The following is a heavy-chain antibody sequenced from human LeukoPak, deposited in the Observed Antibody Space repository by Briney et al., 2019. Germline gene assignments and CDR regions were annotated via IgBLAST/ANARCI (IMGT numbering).Heavy chain of an antibody. CDR2: IYYSGGT. CDR1: GASISSGGYY. D-gene: IGHD6-6*01. J-gene: IGHJ4*02. CDR3: ASAVILARQLDY. Sequence: SQTLSLTCTVSGASISSGGYYWNWIRQPPGKGLEWIGYIYYSGGTYYNPSLKNRVTISVDRSKNQFSLSLSSVTAADMAVYYCASAVILARQLDYWGQGTLVTVSS. V-gene: IGHV4-30-2*01.